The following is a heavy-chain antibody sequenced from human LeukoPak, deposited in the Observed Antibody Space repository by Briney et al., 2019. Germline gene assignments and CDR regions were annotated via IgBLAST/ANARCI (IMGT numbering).Heavy chain of an antibody. Sequence: GRSLRLSCAASGFTFSSYGMHWVRQAPGKGLEWVAVIWYEGSNKYYADSVKGRFTISRDNSKNTLYLQMNSLRAEDTAVYYCAKGEADDSSGADAFDIWGQGTMVTVSS. CDR2: IWYEGSNK. J-gene: IGHJ3*02. V-gene: IGHV3-33*06. CDR3: AKGEADDSSGADAFDI. D-gene: IGHD3-22*01. CDR1: GFTFSSYG.